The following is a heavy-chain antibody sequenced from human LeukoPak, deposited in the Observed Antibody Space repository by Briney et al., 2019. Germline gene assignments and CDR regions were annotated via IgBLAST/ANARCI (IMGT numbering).Heavy chain of an antibody. J-gene: IGHJ4*02. Sequence: GGSLRLSCAASGFTFSSYAMHWVRQAPGKGLEWVAVISYDGSNKYYADSVKGRFTISRDNSKNTLYLQMNSLRAEDTAVYYCARDQARPIFGVVTPYYFDYWGQGTLVTVSS. V-gene: IGHV3-30-3*01. CDR2: ISYDGSNK. CDR3: ARDQARPIFGVVTPYYFDY. CDR1: GFTFSSYA. D-gene: IGHD3-3*01.